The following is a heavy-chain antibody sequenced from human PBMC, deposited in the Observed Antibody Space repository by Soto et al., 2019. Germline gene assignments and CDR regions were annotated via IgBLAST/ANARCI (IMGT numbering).Heavy chain of an antibody. CDR3: AKEAQWLVSQLCDY. V-gene: IGHV3-23*01. CDR2: ISSSGSTI. D-gene: IGHD6-19*01. J-gene: IGHJ4*02. Sequence: PGGSLRLSCAASGVTFSSYAMSWVRQAPGKGLEWVSYISSSGSTIYYADSVKGRFTISRDNSKNTLYLQMNSLRAEDTAVYYCAKEAQWLVSQLCDYWGQGTLVTVSS. CDR1: GVTFSSYA.